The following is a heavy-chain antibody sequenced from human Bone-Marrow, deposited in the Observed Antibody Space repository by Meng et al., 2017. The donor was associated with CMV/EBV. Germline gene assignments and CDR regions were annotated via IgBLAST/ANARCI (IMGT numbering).Heavy chain of an antibody. J-gene: IGHJ4*02. CDR3: ARDSSGYDY. CDR1: GFTFDDYA. V-gene: IGHV3-9*01. CDR2: ISWNSGTI. Sequence: SLKISCVGSGFTFDDYAIHWVRQAPGKGLEWVSGISWNSGTIGYADSVKGRFTISRDNARNSLYLQMNSLKAEDTAVYYCARDSSGYDYWGQGTLVTVSS. D-gene: IGHD6-19*01.